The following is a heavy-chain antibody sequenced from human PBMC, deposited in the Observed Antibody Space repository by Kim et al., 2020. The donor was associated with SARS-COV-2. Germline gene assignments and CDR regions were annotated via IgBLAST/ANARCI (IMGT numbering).Heavy chain of an antibody. CDR3: ARGAFYSGMGV. CDR1: GFTFSTYW. V-gene: IGHV3-74*01. CDR2: GSGDGIST. Sequence: GGSLRLSCAASGFTFSTYWMNWVRQAPGKGLVWFARGSGDGISTNYADSVKGRFTISRDNAKNTLYLEMNSLRADDTALYYCARGAFYSGMGVWGQGTTGTVYS. J-gene: IGHJ6*02.